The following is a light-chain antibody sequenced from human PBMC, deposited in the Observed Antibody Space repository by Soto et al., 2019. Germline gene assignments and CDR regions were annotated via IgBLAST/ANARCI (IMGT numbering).Light chain of an antibody. Sequence: QSVLTQPPSVSGAPGQRITISCTGSRSNIATGYDVHWYQQLPGTAPKLLIYANNNRPSGVPDRFSGSKSGTSASLAITGLQAEDEADYYCQSYDSSLNDVVFGGGTSSPS. CDR1: RSNIATGYD. CDR2: ANN. CDR3: QSYDSSLNDVV. V-gene: IGLV1-40*01. J-gene: IGLJ2*01.